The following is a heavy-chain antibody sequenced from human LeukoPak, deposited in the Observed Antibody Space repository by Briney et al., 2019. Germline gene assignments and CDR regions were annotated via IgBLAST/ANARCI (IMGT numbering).Heavy chain of an antibody. CDR1: GFTFSSYW. V-gene: IGHV3-74*01. CDR3: ARAPSWAAAGTGNWFDP. D-gene: IGHD6-13*01. CDR2: INSDGSST. Sequence: PGGSLRLSCAASGFTFSSYWMHWVRQAPGKGLVWVSRINSDGSSTSYADSVKGRFTISRDNAKNTLYLQMNSLRAEDTAVYYCARAPSWAAAGTGNWFDPWGQGTLVTVSS. J-gene: IGHJ5*02.